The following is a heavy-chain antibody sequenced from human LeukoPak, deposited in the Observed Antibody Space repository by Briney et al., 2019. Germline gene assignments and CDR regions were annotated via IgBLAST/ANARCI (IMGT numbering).Heavy chain of an antibody. CDR2: IYYSGST. CDR1: GGSISSYY. V-gene: IGHV4-59*01. J-gene: IGHJ5*02. Sequence: SETLSLTCTVSGGSISSYYWSWIRQPPGKGLGWIGYIYYSGSTNYNPSLKSRVTISVDTSKNQFSLKLSSVTAADTAVYYCARGLLNYDFWSGFDPWGQGTLVTVSS. CDR3: ARGLLNYDFWSGFDP. D-gene: IGHD3-3*01.